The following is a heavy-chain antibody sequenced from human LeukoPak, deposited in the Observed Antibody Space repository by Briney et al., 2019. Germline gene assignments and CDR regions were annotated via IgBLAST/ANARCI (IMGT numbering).Heavy chain of an antibody. Sequence: GASVKVSCKASGYTLTSYHMHWVRQAPGQGLEWMGKINPRDVTITYAQKFQGRVTMTRDVSTSTVYMELSSLRSDDTAVYYCARASFLDYFYYYMDVWGKGTTVTISS. CDR2: INPRDVTI. J-gene: IGHJ6*03. CDR1: GYTLTSYH. V-gene: IGHV1-46*01. CDR3: ARASFLDYFYYYMDV.